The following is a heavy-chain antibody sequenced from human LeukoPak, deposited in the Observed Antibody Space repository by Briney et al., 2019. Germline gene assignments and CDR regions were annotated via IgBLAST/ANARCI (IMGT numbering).Heavy chain of an antibody. CDR2: INPNNGRT. Sequence: SSVKVSCKASGYTFTGYYIHWVRQAPGQGLEWMGWINPNNGRTNYAQKFHGRVTMTRDTCISTAYMELNRLTSDDTAVYYCARDKYTGYETFDYWGQGTPVTVSS. D-gene: IGHD5-12*01. CDR3: ARDKYTGYETFDY. CDR1: GYTFTGYY. V-gene: IGHV1-2*02. J-gene: IGHJ4*02.